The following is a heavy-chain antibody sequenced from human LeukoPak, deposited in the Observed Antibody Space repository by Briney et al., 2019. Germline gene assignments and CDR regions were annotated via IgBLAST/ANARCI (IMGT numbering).Heavy chain of an antibody. J-gene: IGHJ5*02. D-gene: IGHD3-3*01. Sequence: QPGGSLRLSCAASGFTFSSYWMHWVRQAPGKGLVWVSRINSDGSSTSYADSVEGRFTISRDNSKNTLYLQMNSLRAEDTAVYYCARDVYYDFWSGYYTGGIAGWFDPWGQGTLVTVSS. CDR2: INSDGSST. V-gene: IGHV3-74*01. CDR1: GFTFSSYW. CDR3: ARDVYYDFWSGYYTGGIAGWFDP.